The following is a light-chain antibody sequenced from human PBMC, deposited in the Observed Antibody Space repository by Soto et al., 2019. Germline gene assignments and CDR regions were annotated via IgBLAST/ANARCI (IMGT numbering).Light chain of an antibody. Sequence: DIQMTQSPSTLSASVGDRVVITCRASLTINRWLAWYQQKPGQAPKLLIYAASNLYTGVPSRFSGSRSGTEFTLTISSLQPEDFASYYCLQDYGDSWTFGQGTKV. J-gene: IGKJ1*01. CDR3: LQDYGDSWT. V-gene: IGKV1-5*01. CDR2: AAS. CDR1: LTINRW.